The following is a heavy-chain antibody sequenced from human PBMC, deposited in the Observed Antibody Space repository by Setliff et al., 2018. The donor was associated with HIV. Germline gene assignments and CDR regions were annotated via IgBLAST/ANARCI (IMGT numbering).Heavy chain of an antibody. D-gene: IGHD3-16*01. CDR2: VSDTGSA. CDR1: GASISTYY. CDR3: ARKGNVGGWFDP. V-gene: IGHV4-59*01. J-gene: IGHJ5*02. Sequence: SETLSLTCTVSGASISTYYWSWFRQPPGKGMEWIGHVSDTGSANYSPSLNSRVTISVDTSKNQFSLKLSSVTAADTAVYHCARKGNVGGWFDPWGQGTLVTVSS.